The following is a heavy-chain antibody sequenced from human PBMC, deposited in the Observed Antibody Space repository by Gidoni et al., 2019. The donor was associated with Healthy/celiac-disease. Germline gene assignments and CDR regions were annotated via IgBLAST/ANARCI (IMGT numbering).Heavy chain of an antibody. J-gene: IGHJ6*02. CDR3: ARLYSSSWYFYYGMDV. V-gene: IGHV3-11*06. CDR1: GFTFSDYY. D-gene: IGHD6-13*01. Sequence: QVQLVESGGGLVKPGGSLRLSWAASGFTFSDYYMSWIRQAPGKGLGWFSYISVISSYTNYADSVKGRFTISRDNAKNSLYLQMNSLRAEDTAVYYCARLYSSSWYFYYGMDVWGQGTTVTVSS. CDR2: ISVISSYT.